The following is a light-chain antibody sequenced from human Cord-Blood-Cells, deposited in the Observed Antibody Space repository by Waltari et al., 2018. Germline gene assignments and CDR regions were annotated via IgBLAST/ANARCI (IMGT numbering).Light chain of an antibody. CDR2: KDN. CDR3: QSYDSSNHVV. J-gene: IGLJ2*01. CDR1: SGSIASNY. Sequence: NFMLTQPHSVSESPGKTVTISCTGSSGSIASNYVQVYQQRPGSAPTTVIYKDNQRPPGSRGAFSGSIDSSSNAASLTISGLKTEDEADYYCQSYDSSNHVVFGGGTKLTVL. V-gene: IGLV6-57*02.